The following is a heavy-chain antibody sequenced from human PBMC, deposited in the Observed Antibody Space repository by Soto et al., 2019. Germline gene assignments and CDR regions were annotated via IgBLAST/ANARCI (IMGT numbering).Heavy chain of an antibody. J-gene: IGHJ5*02. Sequence: SETLPLTCTVSGGSISSGDYYWCWIRQAPGKGLEWIGYIYYSGSTNYNPSLKSRVTISVDKSKNQFSLKLSSVTAADTAVYYCARLENNWFDPWGQGTLVPVSS. V-gene: IGHV4-61*05. CDR1: GGSISSGDYY. CDR2: IYYSGST. CDR3: ARLENNWFDP.